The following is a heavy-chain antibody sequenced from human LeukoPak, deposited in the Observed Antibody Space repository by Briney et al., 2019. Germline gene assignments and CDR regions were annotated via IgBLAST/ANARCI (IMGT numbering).Heavy chain of an antibody. J-gene: IGHJ4*02. V-gene: IGHV4-4*07. CDR1: GGSISNYH. Sequence: VKPSETLSLTCTVSGGSISNYHWSWIRQPAGKGLEWIGQIHTSGSTNYNPPLKSRVSMSIDTTEDQVSLTIRSVTAADTAFYYCARRDISSGWSFDYWGQGTLVTVS. CDR2: IHTSGST. D-gene: IGHD6-19*01. CDR3: ARRDISSGWSFDY.